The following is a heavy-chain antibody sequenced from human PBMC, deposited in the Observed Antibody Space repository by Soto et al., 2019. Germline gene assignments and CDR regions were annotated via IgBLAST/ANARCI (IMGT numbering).Heavy chain of an antibody. V-gene: IGHV3-30*18. Sequence: GGSLRLSCAASGFTFSSYGMHWVRQAPGKGLEWVAVISYDGSNKYYADSVKGRFTISRDNSKNTLYLQMNSLRAEDTAVYYCAKTSYDILTGYPPTAGYFDYWGQGTLVTVSS. CDR3: AKTSYDILTGYPPTAGYFDY. D-gene: IGHD3-9*01. J-gene: IGHJ4*02. CDR2: ISYDGSNK. CDR1: GFTFSSYG.